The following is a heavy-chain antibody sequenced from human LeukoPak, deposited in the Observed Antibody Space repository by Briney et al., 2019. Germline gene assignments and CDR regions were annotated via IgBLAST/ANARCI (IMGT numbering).Heavy chain of an antibody. CDR3: ATLPRDTSGYSGGFDS. V-gene: IGHV4-39*07. CDR1: GGSISSSSYY. CDR2: INHSGST. J-gene: IGHJ4*02. Sequence: SETLSLTCTVSGGSISSSSYYWSWIRQPPGKGLEWIGEINHSGSTKYNPSLKSRVTISVDTSQNQFSLKLSSVTAADTAVYYCATLPRDTSGYSGGFDSWGQGTLVTVSS. D-gene: IGHD3-22*01.